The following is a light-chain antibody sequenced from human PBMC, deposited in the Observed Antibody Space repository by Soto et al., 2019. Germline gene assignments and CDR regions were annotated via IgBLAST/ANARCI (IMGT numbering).Light chain of an antibody. J-gene: IGLJ1*01. CDR1: SSDVGGYIY. CDR3: VSYTASASYV. CDR2: DVN. V-gene: IGLV2-14*01. Sequence: QSALTQPASVSGSPGQSITISCTGTSSDVGGYIYVSWYQQHPGKAPKLMVFDVNNRPSGVSNRFSGSKSGNTASLTISHLQAEDDADYYCVSYTASASYVFGTGTKVT.